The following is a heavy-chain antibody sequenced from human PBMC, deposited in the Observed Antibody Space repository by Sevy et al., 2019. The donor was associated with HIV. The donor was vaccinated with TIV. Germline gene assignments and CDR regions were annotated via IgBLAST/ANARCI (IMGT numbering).Heavy chain of an antibody. CDR2: INHSGNT. CDR3: ARKYIEDVTTPNSPSYFDL. CDR1: DGSFIDYY. V-gene: IGHV4-34*01. Sequence: SETLSLTCAVYDGSFIDYYWTWIRQPPGKGLEWIGEINHSGNTNYNPSLESRVAISVDSSKRQVSSNLNSVTVADTAVYYCARKYIEDVTTPNSPSYFDLWGRGTLVTVSS. D-gene: IGHD1-1*01. J-gene: IGHJ2*01.